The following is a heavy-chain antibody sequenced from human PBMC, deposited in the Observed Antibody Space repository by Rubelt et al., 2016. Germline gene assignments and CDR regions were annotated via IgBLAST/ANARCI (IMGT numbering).Heavy chain of an antibody. D-gene: IGHD5-18*01. V-gene: IGHV3-53*01. Sequence: EVQLVESGGGLIQPGGSLRLSCAASGFSVSTNYMSWVRQAPGKGLEWVSVLYTGGNTYYADPVKGRFTISRANSKNKLFLQMNSLRAEETAVDYCARVGRGNIYGYGDYWGQGTLVTVSS. CDR1: GFSVSTNY. J-gene: IGHJ4*02. CDR2: LYTGGNT. CDR3: ARVGRGNIYGYGDY.